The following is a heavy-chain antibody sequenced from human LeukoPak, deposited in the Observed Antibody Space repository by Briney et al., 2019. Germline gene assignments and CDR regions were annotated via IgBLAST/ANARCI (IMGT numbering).Heavy chain of an antibody. CDR2: LSRGGGTT. Sequence: GGSLRLSCTGSGFNFNMFAMNWVRQAPGQGLEWVSGLSRGGGTTNYADSVKGRFTISRDKSKNMVFLQMNSLRPEDTAVYYCAKEQRIRHCSEGVCMEGYYFDYWGQGSLVTVSS. J-gene: IGHJ4*02. D-gene: IGHD2-8*01. CDR1: GFNFNMFA. V-gene: IGHV3-23*01. CDR3: AKEQRIRHCSEGVCMEGYYFDY.